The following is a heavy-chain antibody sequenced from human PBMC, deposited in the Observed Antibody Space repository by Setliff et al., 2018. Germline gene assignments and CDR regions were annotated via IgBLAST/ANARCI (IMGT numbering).Heavy chain of an antibody. V-gene: IGHV4-38-2*01. J-gene: IGHJ3*02. CDR3: ARPHGGDYAFDI. D-gene: IGHD3-16*01. CDR1: GYSISSGFS. CDR2: ILFSGDT. Sequence: SETLSLTCAVSGYSISSGFSWVWIRQSPGKGLEWIGRILFSGDTYYNPSLNSRVTISADTSKNQFSLNLSSVTAADTAVYYCARPHGGDYAFDIWGQGRMVTVSS.